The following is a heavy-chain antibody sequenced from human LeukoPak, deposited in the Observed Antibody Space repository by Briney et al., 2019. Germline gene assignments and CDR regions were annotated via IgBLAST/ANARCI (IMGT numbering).Heavy chain of an antibody. CDR1: GGSISSGGYS. J-gene: IGHJ2*01. CDR2: IYHSGST. Sequence: ASETLSLTCTVSGGSISSGGYSWSWIRQPPGKGLEWIGYIYHSGSTYYNPSLKSRVTISVDRSKNQFSLKLSSVTAADTAVYYCARGGYSGYDSHHWYFDLWGRGTLVTVSS. V-gene: IGHV4-30-2*01. D-gene: IGHD5-12*01. CDR3: ARGGYSGYDSHHWYFDL.